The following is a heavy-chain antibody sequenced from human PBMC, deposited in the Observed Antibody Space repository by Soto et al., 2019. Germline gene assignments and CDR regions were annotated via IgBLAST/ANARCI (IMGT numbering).Heavy chain of an antibody. CDR2: INHSGST. CDR3: AREGTGYCTNGVCYRQHYYYYMDV. J-gene: IGHJ6*03. D-gene: IGHD2-8*01. Sequence: SETLSLSCAVYCGSFSGYYWSWIRQPPGEGLEWIGEINHSGSTNYNPSLKSRVTISVDTSKNQFSLKLSSVTAADTAVYYCAREGTGYCTNGVCYRQHYYYYMDVWGKGTTVTVSS. CDR1: CGSFSGYY. V-gene: IGHV4-34*01.